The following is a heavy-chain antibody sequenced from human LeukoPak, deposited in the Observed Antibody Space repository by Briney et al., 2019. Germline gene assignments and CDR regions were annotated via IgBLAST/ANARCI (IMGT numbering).Heavy chain of an antibody. V-gene: IGHV3-33*08. CDR1: GFTFSSYG. Sequence: GGSLRLSCAASGFTFSSYGMHWVRQAPGEGLEWVAVIWYDGSNKYYADSVKGRFTISRDNSKNTLYLQMNSLRAEDTAVYYCARGIEMATTSGYYYYGMDVWGQGTMVTVSS. J-gene: IGHJ6*02. D-gene: IGHD5-24*01. CDR3: ARGIEMATTSGYYYYGMDV. CDR2: IWYDGSNK.